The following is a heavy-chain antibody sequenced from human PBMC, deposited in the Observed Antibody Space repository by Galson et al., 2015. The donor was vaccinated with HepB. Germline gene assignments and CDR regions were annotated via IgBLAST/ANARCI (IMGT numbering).Heavy chain of an antibody. CDR2: IYPGDSDT. V-gene: IGHV5-51*01. CDR3: ARPLRDYYGSFYFDY. Sequence: QSGAEVKKPGESLKISCKGSGYSFTSYWIGWVRQMPGKGLEWMGIIYPGDSDTRYSPSFQGQVTISADKSISTAYLQWSSLKASDTAMYYCARPLRDYYGSFYFDYWGQGTLVTVSS. D-gene: IGHD3-10*01. CDR1: GYSFTSYW. J-gene: IGHJ4*02.